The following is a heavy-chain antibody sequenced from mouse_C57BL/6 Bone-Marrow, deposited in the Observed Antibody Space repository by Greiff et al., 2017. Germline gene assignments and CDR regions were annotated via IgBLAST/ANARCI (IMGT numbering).Heavy chain of an antibody. Sequence: QVTLKVSGPGILQSSQTLSLTCSFSGFSLSTSGMGVSWIRQPSGKGLEWLAHIYWDDDKRYNPSLKSRLTISKDTSRNQVFLRITSVDTADTATTYCARSYYSNYDGWYFYVWGTVTTVTVSS. CDR1: GFSLSTSGMG. V-gene: IGHV8-12*01. CDR3: ARSYYSNYDGWYFYV. J-gene: IGHJ1*03. D-gene: IGHD2-5*01. CDR2: IYWDDDK.